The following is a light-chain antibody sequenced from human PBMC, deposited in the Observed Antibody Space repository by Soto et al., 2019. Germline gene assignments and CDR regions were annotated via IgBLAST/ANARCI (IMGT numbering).Light chain of an antibody. CDR2: EVN. V-gene: IGLV2-18*02. CDR3: NSFTSSNTWV. CDR1: SSDVGGYNR. Sequence: SVLTQPPSVSGTPGQSVAISCIGTSSDVGGYNRVSWYQQSPGTAPKLIICEVNNRPSGVPDRFSGSKSGNTASLTISGLQPEDEADYFCNSFTSSNTWVFGGGTKLTVL. J-gene: IGLJ3*02.